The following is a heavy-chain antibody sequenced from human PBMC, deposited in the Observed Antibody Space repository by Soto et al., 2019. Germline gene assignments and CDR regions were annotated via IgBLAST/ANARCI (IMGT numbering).Heavy chain of an antibody. CDR3: ARDKVSEYYYYYGMDV. Sequence: GGSLRLSCAASGFTFSSYSMNWVRQAPGKGLEWVSSISSSSSYIYYADSVKGRFTISRDNAKNSLYLQMNSLRAEDTAVYYCARDKVSEYYYYYGMDVWGQGTTVTVYS. CDR2: ISSSSSYI. V-gene: IGHV3-21*01. CDR1: GFTFSSYS. J-gene: IGHJ6*02.